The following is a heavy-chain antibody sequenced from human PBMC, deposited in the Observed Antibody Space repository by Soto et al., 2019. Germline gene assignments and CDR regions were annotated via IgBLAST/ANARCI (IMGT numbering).Heavy chain of an antibody. V-gene: IGHV4-39*01. CDR2: IYYSGST. CDR1: GGAINSSSYF. D-gene: IGHD6-19*01. Sequence: SDTLALSCIVSGGAINSSSYFWCWVRQPPGKGLEWIGSIYYSGSTYYNPSLRSRVTISVDTSKNQFSLKLSSVTAADTAVFYCARHYSSGSRNWFDPWGQGTLVTVSS. J-gene: IGHJ5*02. CDR3: ARHYSSGSRNWFDP.